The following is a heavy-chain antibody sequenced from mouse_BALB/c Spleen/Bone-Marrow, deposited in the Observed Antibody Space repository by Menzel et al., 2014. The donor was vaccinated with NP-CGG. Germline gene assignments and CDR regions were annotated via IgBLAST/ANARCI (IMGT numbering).Heavy chain of an antibody. CDR3: VRWTTYPLMDY. CDR1: GFTFSSYA. V-gene: IGHV5-6-5*01. D-gene: IGHD5-5*01. J-gene: IGHJ4*01. Sequence: EVQRVESGGGLVKPGGSLKLSCAASGFTFSSYAMSWVRQTPEKRLEWVASISSAGSTYYPNSVKGRFTVSRDNARKILYMQMSSLRSEDTAMYYCVRWTTYPLMDYWGQGTSVTVSA. CDR2: ISSAGST.